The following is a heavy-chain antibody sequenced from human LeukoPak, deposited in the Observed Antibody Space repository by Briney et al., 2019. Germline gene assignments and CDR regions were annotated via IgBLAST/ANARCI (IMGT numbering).Heavy chain of an antibody. CDR1: GFTFSSYA. Sequence: DPGGSLRLSCAASGFTFSSYAMSWVRQAPGKGLEWVSAISGSGGSTYYADSVKGRFTISRDNSKNTLYLQMNSLRAEDTALYYCAKEPASGSCFDYWGQGTLVTVSS. J-gene: IGHJ4*02. CDR2: ISGSGGST. D-gene: IGHD3-10*01. V-gene: IGHV3-23*01. CDR3: AKEPASGSCFDY.